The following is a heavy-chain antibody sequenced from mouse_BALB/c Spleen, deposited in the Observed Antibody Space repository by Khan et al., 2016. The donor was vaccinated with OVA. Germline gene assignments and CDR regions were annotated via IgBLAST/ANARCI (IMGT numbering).Heavy chain of an antibody. Sequence: VQLVETGPGLVAPSQSLSITCTISGFSLTNYGVHWVRQPPGKGLEWLVVIWSDGSTTYNSALKSRLSISKDNSKSQVFLKMNSLQTDDTAVYYGARQPYYHYYIMDYWGQGTSVTVSS. V-gene: IGHV2-6-1*01. CDR2: IWSDGST. CDR3: ARQPYYHYYIMDY. D-gene: IGHD2-10*01. J-gene: IGHJ4*01. CDR1: GFSLTNYG.